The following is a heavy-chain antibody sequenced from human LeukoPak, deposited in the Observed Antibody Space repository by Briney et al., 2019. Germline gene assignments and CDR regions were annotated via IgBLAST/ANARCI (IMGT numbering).Heavy chain of an antibody. V-gene: IGHV3-30-3*01. CDR2: ISYDGSNK. CDR3: AGRTDPRVYYFDY. D-gene: IGHD1-26*01. Sequence: GGSLRLSCAASGFTFSSYAMHWVRQAPGKGLEWVAVISYDGSNKYYADSVKGRFTISRDNSKNTLYLQMNSLRAEDTAVYYCAGRTDPRVYYFDYWGQGTLVTVSS. CDR1: GFTFSSYA. J-gene: IGHJ4*02.